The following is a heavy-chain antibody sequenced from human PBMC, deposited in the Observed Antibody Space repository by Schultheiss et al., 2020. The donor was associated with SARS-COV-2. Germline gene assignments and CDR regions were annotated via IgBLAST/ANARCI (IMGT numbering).Heavy chain of an antibody. V-gene: IGHV4-34*01. CDR2: IYHSGST. D-gene: IGHD3-16*01. CDR1: GGSFSGYY. CDR3: ARGPRRGNYYYYYGMDV. J-gene: IGHJ6*02. Sequence: GSLRLSCAVYGGSFSGYYWSWIRQPPGKGLEWIGSIYHSGSTYYNPSLKSRVTISVDTSKNQFSLKLSSVTAADTAVYYCARGPRRGNYYYYYGMDVWGQGTTVTVSS.